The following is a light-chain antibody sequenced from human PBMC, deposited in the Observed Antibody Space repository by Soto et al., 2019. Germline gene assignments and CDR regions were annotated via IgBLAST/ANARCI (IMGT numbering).Light chain of an antibody. CDR3: CSYAGSSTRX. CDR2: EGS. Sequence: QSVLTQPASVSGSPGQSITISCTGTSSDVGSYNLVSWYQQHPGKAPKLMIYEGSKRPSGVSNRFSGSKSGNTASLTISGLQAEDEADYYCCSYAGSSTRXFGGGTKLTV. CDR1: SSDVGSYNL. V-gene: IGLV2-23*01. J-gene: IGLJ3*02.